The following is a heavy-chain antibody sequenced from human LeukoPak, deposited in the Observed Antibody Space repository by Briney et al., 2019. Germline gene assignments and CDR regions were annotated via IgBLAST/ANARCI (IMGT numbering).Heavy chain of an antibody. CDR1: GFAFNNAW. D-gene: IGHD2-21*02. Sequence: PGGSLRLSCAAAGFAFNNAWMRWVRQAPGKGREWVGRIKSKTNGGTTDYAAPVKGRFIISRDDSKNTLYLQINSLKSEDTAVYYCSTEALRVTSDYYYYMDVWGKGTTVTVSS. V-gene: IGHV3-15*01. CDR2: IKSKTNGGTT. CDR3: STEALRVTSDYYYYMDV. J-gene: IGHJ6*03.